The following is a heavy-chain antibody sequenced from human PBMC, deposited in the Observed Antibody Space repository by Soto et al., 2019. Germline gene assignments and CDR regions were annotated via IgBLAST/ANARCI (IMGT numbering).Heavy chain of an antibody. V-gene: IGHV3-53*01. D-gene: IGHD2-15*01. CDR1: GFTVSSNY. CDR2: IYSGGST. J-gene: IGHJ1*01. CDR3: ARDQAATPGAEYFQH. Sequence: EVQLVESGGGLIQPGGSLRLSCAASGFTVSSNYMSWVRQAPGKGLEWVSVIYSGGSTYYADSVKGRFTISRDNSKNTLYLQMNSRRAEDTAVYYCARDQAATPGAEYFQHWGQGTLVTVSS.